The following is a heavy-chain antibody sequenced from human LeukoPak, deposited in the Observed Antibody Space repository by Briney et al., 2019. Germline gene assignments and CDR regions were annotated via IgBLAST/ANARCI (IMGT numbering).Heavy chain of an antibody. J-gene: IGHJ4*02. Sequence: PSETLSLTCTVSGGSISSYYWSWIRQPPGKGLEWIGYIYYSGGTNYNPSLKSRVTISVDTSKNQFSLNVTSVTAADTAVYYCARSTNRLDSWGQGTLVTVSS. CDR1: GGSISSYY. CDR2: IYYSGGT. CDR3: ARSTNRLDS. V-gene: IGHV4-59*08. D-gene: IGHD1-14*01.